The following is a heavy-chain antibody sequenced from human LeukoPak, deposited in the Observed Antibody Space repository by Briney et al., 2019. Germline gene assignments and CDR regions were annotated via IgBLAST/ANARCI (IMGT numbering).Heavy chain of an antibody. J-gene: IGHJ4*02. CDR3: ARRSGWYWGFDY. CDR1: GGSISSHY. V-gene: IGHV4-59*11. D-gene: IGHD6-19*01. Sequence: PSETLSLTCSVSGGSISSHYWSWIRQPPGKGLEWIGYMYYSGSTSYNPSLKSRVTISVDTSKNQFSLILSSVTAADTAVYYCARRSGWYWGFDYWGQGTLVTVSS. CDR2: MYYSGST.